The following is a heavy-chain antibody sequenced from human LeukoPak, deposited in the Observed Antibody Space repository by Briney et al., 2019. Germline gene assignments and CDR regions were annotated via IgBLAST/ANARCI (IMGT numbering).Heavy chain of an antibody. CDR3: ARGSLGREVSAFFKN. V-gene: IGHV4-38-2*02. CDR1: SYSISSGYY. D-gene: IGHD5/OR15-5a*01. Sequence: SETLSLTCTVSSYSISSGYYWGWIRQPPGKGLEWIGSIYHSGSTYYNPSLKSRVTISVDTSKNQFSLRLSSVTAADTAVYYCARGSLGREVSAFFKNWGQGILVTVSS. J-gene: IGHJ4*02. CDR2: IYHSGST.